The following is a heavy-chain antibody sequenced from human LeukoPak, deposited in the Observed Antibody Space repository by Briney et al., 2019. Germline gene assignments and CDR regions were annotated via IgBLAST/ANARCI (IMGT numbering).Heavy chain of an antibody. CDR3: AREGPYSSAWYPFDY. Sequence: PSQTLSLTCSVSGGSISGYYWSWIRQPPGKGLEWIGYIYYSGSTNYNPSLKSRVTISVDTSKNQFSLKLNSVTAADTAVYYCAREGPYSSAWYPFDYWGQGTLVTVSS. J-gene: IGHJ4*02. V-gene: IGHV4-59*01. D-gene: IGHD6-19*01. CDR1: GGSISGYY. CDR2: IYYSGST.